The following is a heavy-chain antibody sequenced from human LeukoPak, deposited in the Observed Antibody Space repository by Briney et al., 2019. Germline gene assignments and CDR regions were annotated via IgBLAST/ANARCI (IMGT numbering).Heavy chain of an antibody. D-gene: IGHD3-9*01. CDR3: TRDLMDYDVSTGLHHYYMDV. Sequence: GGSLRLSCAASGFTFSGYGMHWGRQAPGKGLEWVALISYDGGNEYYADSVKGRFTISRDDSKSTLYLQMNSLRAEDTAVYYCTRDLMDYDVSTGLHHYYMDVWGQGTTVTVSS. V-gene: IGHV3-30*03. CDR2: ISYDGGNE. CDR1: GFTFSGYG. J-gene: IGHJ6*02.